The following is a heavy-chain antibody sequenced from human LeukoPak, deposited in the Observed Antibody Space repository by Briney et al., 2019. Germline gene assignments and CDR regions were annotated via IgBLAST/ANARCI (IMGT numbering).Heavy chain of an antibody. CDR1: GFTFSSYG. Sequence: GRSPRLSCAASGFTFSSYGMHWVRQAPGKGLEWVAVIWYDGSNKYYADSVKGRFTISRDNSKNTLHLQMNSLRAEDTAVYYCASTSGWYEPIDYWGQGTLVTVSS. V-gene: IGHV3-33*01. J-gene: IGHJ4*02. CDR3: ASTSGWYEPIDY. D-gene: IGHD6-19*01. CDR2: IWYDGSNK.